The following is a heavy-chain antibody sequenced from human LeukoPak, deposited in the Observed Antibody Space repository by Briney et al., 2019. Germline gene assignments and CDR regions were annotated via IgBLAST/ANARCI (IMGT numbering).Heavy chain of an antibody. Sequence: ASVKVSCKASRGTFSSYAISWVRQAPGQGLEWMGGIIPIFGTANYAQKFQGRVTITADESTSTAYMELSSLRSEDTAVYYCASCSGSYDAFDIWGQGTMINVSS. CDR3: ASCSGSYDAFDI. J-gene: IGHJ3*02. D-gene: IGHD1-26*01. V-gene: IGHV1-69*13. CDR1: RGTFSSYA. CDR2: IIPIFGTA.